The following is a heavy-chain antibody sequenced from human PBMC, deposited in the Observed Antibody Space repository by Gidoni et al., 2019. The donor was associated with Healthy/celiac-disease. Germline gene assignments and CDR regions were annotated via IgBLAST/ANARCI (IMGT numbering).Heavy chain of an antibody. J-gene: IGHJ4*02. Sequence: QLQLQESGPGLVKPSETLSLTCTVSGGSIRSSSYYWGWIRQPPGKGLEWIGSIYYSGSTYYNPSLKSRVTISVDTSKNQFSLKLSSVTAADTAVYYCASVRGTMVRGVIDYWGQGTLVTVSS. D-gene: IGHD3-10*01. CDR1: GGSIRSSSYY. CDR3: ASVRGTMVRGVIDY. V-gene: IGHV4-39*01. CDR2: IYYSGST.